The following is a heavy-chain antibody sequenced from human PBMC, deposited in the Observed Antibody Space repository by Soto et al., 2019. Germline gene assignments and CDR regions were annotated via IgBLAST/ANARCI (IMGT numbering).Heavy chain of an antibody. J-gene: IGHJ6*02. D-gene: IGHD2-2*01. CDR3: ARHDCISSSCYYYYYYVMDV. V-gene: IGHV1-69*13. Sequence: ASVKVSCKASGGTFSSYTISWVRQAPGQGLKWMGGIIPFFDTANYAQQFQGRVTITADESTSTAYMELSSLRSEDTAVYYCARHDCISSSCYYYYYYVMDVWGQGTTVTVSS. CDR1: GGTFSSYT. CDR2: IIPFFDTA.